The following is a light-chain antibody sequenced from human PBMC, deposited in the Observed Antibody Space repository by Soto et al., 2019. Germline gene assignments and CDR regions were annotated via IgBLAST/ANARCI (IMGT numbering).Light chain of an antibody. Sequence: DIQMDQSPSTLSASLGARLSITCLASQRVNTCLTWDQQKPGKAHTLMIHDASTLQCGVPSWFSGPGSASEFTLTNSSLRPDGLATYYCQQYQVDCTFGQGTKVEIK. V-gene: IGKV1-5*01. CDR3: QQYQVDCT. CDR2: DAS. J-gene: IGKJ1*01. CDR1: QRVNTC.